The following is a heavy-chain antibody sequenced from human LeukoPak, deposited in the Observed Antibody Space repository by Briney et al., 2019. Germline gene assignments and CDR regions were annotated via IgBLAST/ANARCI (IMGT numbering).Heavy chain of an antibody. CDR3: ARGYGSGSNWFDP. V-gene: IGHV4-4*07. CDR2: IYSSGST. Sequence: SETLSLTCTVSGGSIISYYWSWIRQPAGKDLEWIGHIYSSGSTNYNPSLKSRVTMSVDTSKNQLSLKLNSVTAADTAVYYCARGYGSGSNWFDPWGQGTLVIVSS. CDR1: GGSIISYY. J-gene: IGHJ5*02. D-gene: IGHD3-10*01.